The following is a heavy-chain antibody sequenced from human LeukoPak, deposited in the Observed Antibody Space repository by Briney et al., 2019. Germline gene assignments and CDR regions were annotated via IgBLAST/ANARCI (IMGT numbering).Heavy chain of an antibody. CDR2: ISGYNGNT. D-gene: IGHD6-19*01. V-gene: IGHV1-18*01. J-gene: IGHJ4*02. CDR3: ARDFSGWHDFDY. CDR1: GYTFTSYG. Sequence: ASVKVSCKASGYTFTSYGINWVRQAPGQGLEWMGWISGYNGNTNYAQKLQGRVTMTTDTSTSTAYMELRSLRPDDTAVYYCARDFSGWHDFDYWGQGTLVTVSS.